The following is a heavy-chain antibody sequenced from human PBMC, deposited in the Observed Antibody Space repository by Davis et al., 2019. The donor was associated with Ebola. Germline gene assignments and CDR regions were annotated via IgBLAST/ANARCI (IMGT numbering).Heavy chain of an antibody. CDR2: ISGNGDRT. J-gene: IGHJ2*01. V-gene: IGHV3-23*01. Sequence: GGSLRLSCTTSGFTFSTYALSWVRQAPGKGLEWVASISGNGDRTVYADSVKGRFTISRDNSKNTLYLQMNSLRAEDTAVYYCAKVPYQGWYFDLWGRGTLVTVSS. CDR1: GFTFSTYA. D-gene: IGHD3-16*01. CDR3: AKVPYQGWYFDL.